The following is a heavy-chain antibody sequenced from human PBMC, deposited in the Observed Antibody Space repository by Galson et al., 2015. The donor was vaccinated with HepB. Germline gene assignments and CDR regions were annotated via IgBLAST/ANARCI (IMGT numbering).Heavy chain of an antibody. Sequence: SLRLSCAASGFTFSSYWMHWVRQAPGKGLVWVSRINSDGSSTSYTDSVKGRFTISRDNAKNTLYLQMNSLRAEDTAVYYCASIAVAGTHDYWGQGTLVTVSS. V-gene: IGHV3-74*01. J-gene: IGHJ4*02. D-gene: IGHD6-19*01. CDR1: GFTFSSYW. CDR3: ASIAVAGTHDY. CDR2: INSDGSST.